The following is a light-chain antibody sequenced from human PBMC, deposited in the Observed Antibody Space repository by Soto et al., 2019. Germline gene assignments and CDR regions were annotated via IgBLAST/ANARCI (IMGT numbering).Light chain of an antibody. CDR3: QQYNSFSRT. Sequence: DIQMTQSPSTLSASVGARVSITCRASQSISNWLAWYQQKPGKAPKLLIYDASSLESGVPSRFSSSRSGTEFTLTISSLQPADFATYYCQQYNSFSRTFGQGTKVEIK. J-gene: IGKJ1*01. V-gene: IGKV1-5*01. CDR1: QSISNW. CDR2: DAS.